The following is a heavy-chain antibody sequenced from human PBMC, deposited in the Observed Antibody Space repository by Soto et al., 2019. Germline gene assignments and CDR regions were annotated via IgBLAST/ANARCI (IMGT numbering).Heavy chain of an antibody. CDR3: ARVYYDILTGYYIQYFDY. J-gene: IGHJ4*02. CDR1: GGSVSSGSYY. CDR2: IYYSGST. D-gene: IGHD3-9*01. Sequence: PSETLSLTCTVSGGSVSSGSYYWSWIRQPPWKGLEWIGYIYYSGSTNYNPSLKSRVTISVDTSKNQFSLKLSSVTAADTAVYYCARVYYDILTGYYIQYFDYWGQGXLVTSPQ. V-gene: IGHV4-61*01.